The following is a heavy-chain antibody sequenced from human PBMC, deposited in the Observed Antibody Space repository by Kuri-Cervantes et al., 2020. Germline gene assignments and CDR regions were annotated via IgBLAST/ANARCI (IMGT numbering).Heavy chain of an antibody. CDR1: GFDFSRSS. D-gene: IGHD4-17*01. CDR2: ISSGSHYM. J-gene: IGHJ4*02. V-gene: IGHV3-21*01. Sequence: GGSLRLSCVASGFDFSRSSMNWVRQAPGKGLEWVSSISSGSHYMYYADSVKGRFTISRDNAKNSLYLQMNSLRVEDTAVYYCARAEDYGGRDFDYWGQGTLVTVSS. CDR3: ARAEDYGGRDFDY.